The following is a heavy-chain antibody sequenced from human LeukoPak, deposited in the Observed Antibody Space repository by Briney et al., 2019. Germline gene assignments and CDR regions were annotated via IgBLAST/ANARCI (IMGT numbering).Heavy chain of an antibody. Sequence: GGSLRLSCAASGFTFSSYWMSWVRQAPGQGLEWVANIKQDGSEKYYVDSVECRFTISRDNAKNSLYLQMNSLRDEDTAVYYCAREDDYGASWGQGTLVTVSS. CDR2: IKQDGSEK. J-gene: IGHJ4*02. V-gene: IGHV3-7*01. CDR3: AREDDYGAS. D-gene: IGHD5-24*01. CDR1: GFTFSSYW.